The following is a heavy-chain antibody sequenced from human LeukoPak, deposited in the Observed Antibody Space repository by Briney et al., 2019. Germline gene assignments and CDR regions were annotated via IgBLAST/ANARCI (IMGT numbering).Heavy chain of an antibody. D-gene: IGHD3-10*01. J-gene: IGHJ4*02. CDR3: ARNGRVRRVVKDLFEY. CDR2: VSPYNGNT. CDR1: GYTFTSYG. Sequence: ATVKVSCKASGYTFTSYGISWVRQAPGQGLEWMGRVSPYNGNTYYSQRFQDRVIITKDTSTGTAYMDLRDLRTDDTAMYYCARNGRVRRVVKDLFEYWGQGTLVAVSS. V-gene: IGHV1-18*01.